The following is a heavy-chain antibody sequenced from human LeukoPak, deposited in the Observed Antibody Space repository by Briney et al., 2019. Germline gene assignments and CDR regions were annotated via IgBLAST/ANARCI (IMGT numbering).Heavy chain of an antibody. D-gene: IGHD1-26*01. Sequence: SETLSLTCAAYGGSFSGYYWSWIRQPPGKGLEWIGEINHSGSTNYNPSLKSRVTISVDTSKNQFSLKLSSVTAADTAVYYCARGGELPFDYWGQGTLVTVSS. CDR2: INHSGST. CDR3: ARGGELPFDY. J-gene: IGHJ4*02. V-gene: IGHV4-34*01. CDR1: GGSFSGYY.